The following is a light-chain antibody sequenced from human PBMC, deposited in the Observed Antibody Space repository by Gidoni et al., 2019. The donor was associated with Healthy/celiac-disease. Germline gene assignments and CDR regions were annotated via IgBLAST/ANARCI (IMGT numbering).Light chain of an antibody. CDR1: QSVTGSY. V-gene: IGKV3-20*01. J-gene: IGKJ1*01. Sequence: EIVLTQSPGTLSLSPGERATLSCRASQSVTGSYLTWYQQKPGQAPRLLIYGASTRATGIPDRFSGSGSGPDFTLTISRLETEDFAVYYCQQYGSSPWTFXQXTKVEIK. CDR2: GAS. CDR3: QQYGSSPWT.